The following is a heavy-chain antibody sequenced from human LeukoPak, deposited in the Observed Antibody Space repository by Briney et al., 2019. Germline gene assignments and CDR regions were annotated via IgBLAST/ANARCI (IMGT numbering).Heavy chain of an antibody. D-gene: IGHD3-3*01. CDR1: GFTFSSYS. J-gene: IGHJ4*02. Sequence: TGGSLRLSCAASGFTFSSYSMNWVRQAPGEGLEWVSSISSSSSYIYYADSVKGRFTISRDNAKNSLYLQMNSLRAEDTAVYYCARSHDFWSGYYTGVDYWGQGTLVTVSS. CDR2: ISSSSSYI. CDR3: ARSHDFWSGYYTGVDY. V-gene: IGHV3-21*01.